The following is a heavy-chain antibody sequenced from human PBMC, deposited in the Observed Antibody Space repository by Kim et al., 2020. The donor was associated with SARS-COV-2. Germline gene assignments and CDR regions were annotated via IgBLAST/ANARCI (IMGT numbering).Heavy chain of an antibody. CDR2: GTT. V-gene: IGHV3-49*02. CDR3: TREVGATD. Sequence: GTTEYAPSVRGRFTISRDDSKSIAYLQMNSQKTEDTAVYYCTREVGATDWGQGTLVTVSS. J-gene: IGHJ4*02. D-gene: IGHD1-26*01.